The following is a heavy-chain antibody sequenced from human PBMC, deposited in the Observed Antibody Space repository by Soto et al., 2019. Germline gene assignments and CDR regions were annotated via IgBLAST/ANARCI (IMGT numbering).Heavy chain of an antibody. V-gene: IGHV2-5*02. J-gene: IGHJ4*02. D-gene: IGHD6-19*01. CDR1: GFSLTTRPVG. Sequence: QITLKESGPTLVKPTQTLTLTCTFSGFSLTTRPVGVGWIRQPPGQALEWVALIYWDDDKRYNPSLKTRVTITNDTSKDQVVLTKTNKDPVDTATYYCAHRQRYNGAWTEGTFDYWGQGALVTVSS. CDR2: IYWDDDK. CDR3: AHRQRYNGAWTEGTFDY.